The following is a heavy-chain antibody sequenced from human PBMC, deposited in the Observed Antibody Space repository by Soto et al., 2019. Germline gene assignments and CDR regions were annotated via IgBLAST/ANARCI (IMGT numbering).Heavy chain of an antibody. D-gene: IGHD1-7*01. CDR2: IYYSGST. V-gene: IGHV4-30-4*01. J-gene: IGHJ4*02. CDR1: GGSISSGDYY. CDR3: ARVITGTTSVHDY. Sequence: PSETLSLTCTVSGGSISSGDYYWSWIRQPPGKGLEWIGYIYYSGSTYYNPSLKSRVTISVDTSKNQFSLKLSSVTAADTAVYYCARVITGTTSVHDYWGQGTLVTVSS.